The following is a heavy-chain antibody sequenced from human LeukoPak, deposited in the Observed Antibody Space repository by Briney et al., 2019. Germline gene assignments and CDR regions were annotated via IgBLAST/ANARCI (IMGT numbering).Heavy chain of an antibody. CDR3: AITYHYDSSGYFPLDY. V-gene: IGHV1-2*02. J-gene: IGHJ4*02. CDR1: AYTFTGYY. Sequence: GASVKVSCKASAYTFTGYYMHWVRQAPGQGLEWMGWINPNSGGTNYAQKFQGRVTMTRDTSISTAYMELSRLRSDDTAVYYCAITYHYDSSGYFPLDYWGQGTLVTVSS. D-gene: IGHD3-22*01. CDR2: INPNSGGT.